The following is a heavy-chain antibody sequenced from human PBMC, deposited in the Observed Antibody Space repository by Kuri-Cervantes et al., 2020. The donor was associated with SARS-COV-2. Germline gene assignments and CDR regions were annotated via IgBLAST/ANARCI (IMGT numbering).Heavy chain of an antibody. CDR2: IYYSGST. D-gene: IGHD2-2*02. Sequence: SETLSLTCTVSGGSISSHYWSWIRQPPGKGLEWIGYIYYSGSTNYNPSLKGRVTISVDTSKNQFSLKLSSVTAADTAVYYCARGDLGYCSSTSCYIAGFDYWGQGTLVTVSS. J-gene: IGHJ4*02. CDR1: GGSISSHY. V-gene: IGHV4-59*08. CDR3: ARGDLGYCSSTSCYIAGFDY.